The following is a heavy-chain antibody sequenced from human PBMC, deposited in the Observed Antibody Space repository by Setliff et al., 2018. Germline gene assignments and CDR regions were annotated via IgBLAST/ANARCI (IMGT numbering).Heavy chain of an antibody. J-gene: IGHJ6*03. Sequence: ASVKVSCKASGYTFSRYGISWVRQAPGQGLEWMGWISAYNGNTNYAQKLQGRVTMTTDTSTSTAYMELRSLRSDDTAVYYCAKLRYYYDSSGYYYRFDYFYYYMDVWGKGTTVTVSS. D-gene: IGHD3-22*01. CDR1: GYTFSRYG. CDR3: AKLRYYYDSSGYYYRFDYFYYYMDV. CDR2: ISAYNGNT. V-gene: IGHV1-18*01.